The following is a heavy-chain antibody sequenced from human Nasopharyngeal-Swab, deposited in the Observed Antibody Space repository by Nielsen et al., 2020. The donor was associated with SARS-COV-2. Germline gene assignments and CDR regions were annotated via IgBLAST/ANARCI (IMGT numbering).Heavy chain of an antibody. D-gene: IGHD4-11*01. CDR3: AREAVYSNYVDY. Sequence: SVKVSCKASGGTFSSYAISWVRQDPGQGLEWMGGIIPIFGTANYAQKFQGRVTITADESTSTAYMELSSLRSEDTAVYYCAREAVYSNYVDYWGQGTLVTVSS. V-gene: IGHV1-69*13. CDR2: IIPIFGTA. CDR1: GGTFSSYA. J-gene: IGHJ4*02.